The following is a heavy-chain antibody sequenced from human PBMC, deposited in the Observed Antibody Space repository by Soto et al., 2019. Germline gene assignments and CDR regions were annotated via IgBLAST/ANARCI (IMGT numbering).Heavy chain of an antibody. CDR2: IYYSGST. Sequence: SETLSLTCTVSGGSISSGGYYWSWIRQHPGKGLEWIGYIYYSGSTYYNPSLKSRVTISVDTSKNQFSLKLSSVTAADTAVYYCARDQGSSGWYNYWGQGTLVTVSS. D-gene: IGHD6-19*01. CDR1: GGSISSGGYY. J-gene: IGHJ4*02. V-gene: IGHV4-31*03. CDR3: ARDQGSSGWYNY.